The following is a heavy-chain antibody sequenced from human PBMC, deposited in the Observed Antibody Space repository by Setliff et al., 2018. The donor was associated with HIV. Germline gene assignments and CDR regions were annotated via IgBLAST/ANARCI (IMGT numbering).Heavy chain of an antibody. Sequence: GGSLRLSCAASGFTFSNAWISWVRQAPGKGLEWVARIRAGGATEYAAAVKDRFTISRDNGKNSLYPQMNSLRAEDTAVYYCASSGYNYGGYYMDVWGKGTTVTVSS. D-gene: IGHD5-18*01. CDR2: IRAGGAT. CDR1: GFTFSNAW. V-gene: IGHV3-15*01. J-gene: IGHJ6*03. CDR3: ASSGYNYGGYYMDV.